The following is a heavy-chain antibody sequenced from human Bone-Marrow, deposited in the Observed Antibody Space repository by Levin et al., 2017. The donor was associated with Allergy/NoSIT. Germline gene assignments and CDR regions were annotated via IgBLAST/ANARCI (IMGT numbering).Heavy chain of an antibody. CDR2: INQHGSGT. V-gene: IGHV3-7*01. J-gene: IGHJ4*02. Sequence: QPGGSLRLSCAASGFTFTSHWMTWVRQAPGKGPEWVASINQHGSGTYYVDSVKGRFSISRDNAKNSLYLQMNSLGAEDTALYYCARDLDCWGQGTLVTVSS. CDR1: GFTFTSHW. CDR3: ARDLDC.